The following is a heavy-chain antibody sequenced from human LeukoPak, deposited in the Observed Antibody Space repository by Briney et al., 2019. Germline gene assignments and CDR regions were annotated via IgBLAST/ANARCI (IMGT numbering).Heavy chain of an antibody. J-gene: IGHJ3*02. Sequence: ASVKVSCKASGYTFTGYYMHWVRQAPGQGLEWMGWINPNSGGTNYAQKFQGRVTMTRDTSIRTAYMELSRLRSDHTAVYSCVTLDFSSTSCYGAFDIWGQGTMCTVSS. D-gene: IGHD2-2*01. CDR1: GYTFTGYY. CDR3: VTLDFSSTSCYGAFDI. CDR2: INPNSGGT. V-gene: IGHV1-2*02.